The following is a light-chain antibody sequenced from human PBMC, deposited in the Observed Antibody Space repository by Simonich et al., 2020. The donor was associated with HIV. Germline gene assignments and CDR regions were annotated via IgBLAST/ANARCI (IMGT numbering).Light chain of an antibody. J-gene: IGLJ2*01. V-gene: IGLV1-47*01. Sequence: SVLTQSPSASGTPGQRVTISCSGSSSSIGSNYVYWYQQLPGTAPKLLIYRNNQRPSGGPDRFSGSKSGTSASLAISGLRSEDEAAYYCAAWDDTLSGVVFGGGTKVTVL. CDR2: RNN. CDR3: AAWDDTLSGVV. CDR1: SSSIGSNY.